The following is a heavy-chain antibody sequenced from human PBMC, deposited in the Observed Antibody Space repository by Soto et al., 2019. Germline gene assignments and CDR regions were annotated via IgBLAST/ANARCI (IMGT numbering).Heavy chain of an antibody. V-gene: IGHV3-74*01. D-gene: IGHD2-2*01. J-gene: IGHJ6*02. CDR1: GFTFSSYW. CDR2: INSDGSST. Sequence: GGSLRLSCAASGFTFSSYWMHWVRQAPGKGLVWVSRINSDGSSTSYADSVKGRFTISRDNAKNTLYLQMNSLRAEDTAVYYCARVSLGYCSSTSCRDYYYYGMDVWGQGTTVTVSS. CDR3: ARVSLGYCSSTSCRDYYYYGMDV.